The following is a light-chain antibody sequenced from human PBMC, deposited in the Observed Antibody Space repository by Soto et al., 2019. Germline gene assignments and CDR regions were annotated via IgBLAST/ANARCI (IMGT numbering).Light chain of an antibody. CDR1: QSITSY. Sequence: DIQMTQFPCSLFASIGDRVNITCRARQSITSYLNWYQQSPGKAPKLLIYAASSLQSGVPSRLSGSGSGTDFSLTISSLQPEDFATYYCQESYSIPVTFGQGTKVDIK. CDR2: AAS. V-gene: IGKV1-39*01. CDR3: QESYSIPVT. J-gene: IGKJ1*01.